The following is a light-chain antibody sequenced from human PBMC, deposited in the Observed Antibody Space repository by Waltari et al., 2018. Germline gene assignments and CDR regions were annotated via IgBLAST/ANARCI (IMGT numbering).Light chain of an antibody. Sequence: QSALTQPASVSGSPGQSITISCTGTFSDVGRSDYVSWYQQHPGKAPKLLIHDVTDRPSGVADRFSGSKSGNTASLTISGLQADDEADYYCTSYTSSTTTPYVFGTGTQVTV. CDR2: DVT. V-gene: IGLV2-14*03. J-gene: IGLJ1*01. CDR1: FSDVGRSDY. CDR3: TSYTSSTTTPYV.